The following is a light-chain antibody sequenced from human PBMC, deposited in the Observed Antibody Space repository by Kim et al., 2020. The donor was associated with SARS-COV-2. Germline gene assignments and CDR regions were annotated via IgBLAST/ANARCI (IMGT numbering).Light chain of an antibody. CDR3: QSYDSSLSASV. V-gene: IGLV1-40*01. CDR1: TSNIGANYD. J-gene: IGLJ3*02. CDR2: GDT. Sequence: QPVLTQPPSVSGAPGQRVTISCTGNTSNIGANYDVHWYQQLPGTAPKLLIHGDTNRPSGVPDRFSGSKSGTSASLAITGLQAEDEADYYCQSYDSSLSASVFGGGTQLTVL.